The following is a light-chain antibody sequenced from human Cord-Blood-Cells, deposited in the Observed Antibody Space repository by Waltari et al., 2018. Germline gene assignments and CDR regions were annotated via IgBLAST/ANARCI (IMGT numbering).Light chain of an antibody. V-gene: IGLV2-14*01. CDR1: SSDVVGYNY. CDR3: SEYTSSSTRG. J-gene: IGLJ2*01. CDR2: DGS. Sequence: QSALTQPASVSGSPGQSITITCTGTSSDVVGYNYVSWYQQHLGKAPKLMIYDGSNRPSVLSTRFSSSQSGNTTALTISGFQAEDESEYYCSEYTSSSTRGFGGGTKLTVL.